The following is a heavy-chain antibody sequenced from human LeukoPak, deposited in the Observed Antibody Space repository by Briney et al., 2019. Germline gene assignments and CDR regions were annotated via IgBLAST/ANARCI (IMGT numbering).Heavy chain of an antibody. D-gene: IGHD5-12*01. V-gene: IGHV1-58*01. Sequence: VASVTVSFTASGFTFTISAVQWVRQARGQRLEWIGWIVVGSGNTNYAQKFQERVTITRDMSTSTAYMELSSLRSEDTAVYYCAGLSGYDGPHAFDIWGQGTMVTVSS. CDR3: AGLSGYDGPHAFDI. CDR2: IVVGSGNT. J-gene: IGHJ3*02. CDR1: GFTFTISA.